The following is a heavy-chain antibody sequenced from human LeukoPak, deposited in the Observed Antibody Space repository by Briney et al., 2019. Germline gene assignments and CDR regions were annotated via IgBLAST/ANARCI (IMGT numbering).Heavy chain of an antibody. D-gene: IGHD3-22*01. J-gene: IGHJ3*02. Sequence: GGSLRLSCAASGFTFSSYGMHWVRPAPGKGLEWGAVISYDGSNKYYADSVKGRFTVSGDNSKNTLYLQMNSLRAEDTAVYYCAKPSFCDSSGGSFDIWVRGTRATVSA. CDR2: ISYDGSNK. CDR1: GFTFSSYG. V-gene: IGHV3-30*18. CDR3: AKPSFCDSSGGSFDI.